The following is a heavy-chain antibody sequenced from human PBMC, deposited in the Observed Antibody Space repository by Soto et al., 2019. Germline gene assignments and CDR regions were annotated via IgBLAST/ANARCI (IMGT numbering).Heavy chain of an antibody. Sequence: GGSLRLSCAASGFTFSSYAMTWVRQAPGKGLEWVSAISGSGGSTYYADSVKGRFTISRDNSKNTLYLHMNSLRAEETAVYYCAKEPMLNSWYWFDPWGQGTLVTVSS. CDR3: AKEPMLNSWYWFDP. CDR1: GFTFSSYA. V-gene: IGHV3-23*01. CDR2: ISGSGGST. D-gene: IGHD6-13*01. J-gene: IGHJ5*02.